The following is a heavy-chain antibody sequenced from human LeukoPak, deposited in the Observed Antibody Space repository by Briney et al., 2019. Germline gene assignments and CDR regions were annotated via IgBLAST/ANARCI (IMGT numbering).Heavy chain of an antibody. CDR2: ISGNGGST. CDR1: TFSFSTYV. D-gene: IGHD5-24*01. V-gene: IGHV3-64D*06. CDR3: VGDGRDGYDRYFQY. J-gene: IGHJ1*01. Sequence: GGSLRLSCSASTFSFSTYVIHWVRQAPGKGLEYLSVISGNGGSTDYADFVKGRSIVSRDNSKKTVYLQMSRLKGEDTAVYYCVGDGRDGYDRYFQYWGQGTLVTVSS.